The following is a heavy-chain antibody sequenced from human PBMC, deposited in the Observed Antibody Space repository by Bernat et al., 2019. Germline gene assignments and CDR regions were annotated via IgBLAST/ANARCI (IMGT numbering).Heavy chain of an antibody. CDR2: LSGSGGST. D-gene: IGHD5-12*01. CDR3: AKDLTGGYGPLIPSQVSPLDY. V-gene: IGHV3-23*04. CDR1: GFTFSSYA. Sequence: EVQLVESGGGLVQPWGSLRLSCAASGFTFSSYAMSWVRQAPGKGLEWGSALSGSGGSTYYAGYVKGRFTISRDNSKNTLYLQMNSLRAEDTAVYYCAKDLTGGYGPLIPSQVSPLDYWGQGTLVTVSS. J-gene: IGHJ4*02.